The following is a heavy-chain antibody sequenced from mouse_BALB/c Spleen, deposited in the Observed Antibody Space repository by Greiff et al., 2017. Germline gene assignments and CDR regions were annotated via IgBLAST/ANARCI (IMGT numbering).Heavy chain of an antibody. CDR3: TRDEVNSQYFDY. V-gene: IGHV5-6-4*01. D-gene: IGHD1-3*01. Sequence: EVQLVESGGGLVKPGGSLKLSCAASGFTFSSYTMSWVRQTPEKRLEWVATISSGGSYTYYPDSVKGRFTISRDNAKNTLYLQMSSLKSEDTAMYYCTRDEVNSQYFDYWGQGTTLTVSS. CDR2: ISSGGSYT. J-gene: IGHJ2*01. CDR1: GFTFSSYT.